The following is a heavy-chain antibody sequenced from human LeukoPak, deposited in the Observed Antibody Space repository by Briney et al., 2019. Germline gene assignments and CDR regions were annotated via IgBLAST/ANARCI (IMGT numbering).Heavy chain of an antibody. V-gene: IGHV3-30*18. CDR3: AKDLFGELRGPFDY. Sequence: GGSLRLSCAASGFTFSSYGMHWVRQAPGKGLEWVAVISYDGSNKYYADSVKGRFTISRDNSKNTLYLQMNSLRAEDTAVYYCAKDLFGELRGPFDYWGQGNLVTVSS. J-gene: IGHJ4*02. CDR1: GFTFSSYG. CDR2: ISYDGSNK. D-gene: IGHD3-10*02.